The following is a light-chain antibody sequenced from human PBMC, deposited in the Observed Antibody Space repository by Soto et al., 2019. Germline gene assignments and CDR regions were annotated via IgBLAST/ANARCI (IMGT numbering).Light chain of an antibody. Sequence: DIQLPQSPSFLSPSIVSSFPLTCMASQVISTSLAWYQVKPGKAPKLLIYAASTLESGVPSRFSATVSGTEFSLTITSLQPEDFATYYCQQLFDSPITFGQGTQLEIK. V-gene: IGKV1-9*01. J-gene: IGKJ5*01. CDR1: QVISTS. CDR3: QQLFDSPIT. CDR2: AAS.